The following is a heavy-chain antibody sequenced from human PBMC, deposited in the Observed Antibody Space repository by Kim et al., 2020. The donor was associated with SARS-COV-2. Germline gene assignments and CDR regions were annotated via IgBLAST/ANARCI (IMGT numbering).Heavy chain of an antibody. CDR1: GFTFSDYY. CDR2: ISSSSSYT. CDR3: ARGGDPAYSYPVGY. V-gene: IGHV3-11*06. D-gene: IGHD5-18*01. J-gene: IGHJ4*02. Sequence: GGSLRLSCAASGFTFSDYYMCWIRQAPGKGLEWVSHISSSSSYTNYADSVKGRFTISRDNAKNTLYLQMNSLRAEDTAVYYCARGGDPAYSYPVGYWGQGTLVTVSS.